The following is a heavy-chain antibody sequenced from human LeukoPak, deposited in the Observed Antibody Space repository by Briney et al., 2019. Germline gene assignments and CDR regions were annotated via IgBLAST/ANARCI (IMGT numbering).Heavy chain of an antibody. CDR1: GGSFSGYY. J-gene: IGHJ4*02. Sequence: PSETLSLTCAVYGGSFSGYYWSWIRQPPGKGLEWIGEINHSGSTNYSPSLKSRVTISVDTSKNQFSLKLSSVTAADTAVYYCARDDYGGNKPPDYWGQGTLVTVSS. D-gene: IGHD4-23*01. V-gene: IGHV4-34*01. CDR2: INHSGST. CDR3: ARDDYGGNKPPDY.